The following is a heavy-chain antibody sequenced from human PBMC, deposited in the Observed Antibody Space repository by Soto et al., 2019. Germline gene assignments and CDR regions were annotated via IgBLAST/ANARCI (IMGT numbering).Heavy chain of an antibody. J-gene: IGHJ4*02. D-gene: IGHD1-26*01. Sequence: EVQLVESGGGLVQPGGSLRLSCAASGFSFNTYEMNSVRQAPGKGLEWVSYISSSGSTIYYADSVKGRFTVSRDNGKNSLYLQMNSLRVEDTAVYYCAYGGSCDYWGQGTQVTVSS. CDR1: GFSFNTYE. CDR3: AYGGSCDY. CDR2: ISSSGSTI. V-gene: IGHV3-48*03.